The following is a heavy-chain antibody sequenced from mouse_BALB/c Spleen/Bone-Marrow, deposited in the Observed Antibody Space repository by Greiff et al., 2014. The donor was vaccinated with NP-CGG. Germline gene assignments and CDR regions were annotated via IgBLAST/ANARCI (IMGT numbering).Heavy chain of an antibody. CDR3: ARRNGDY. CDR2: INPSNGRT. V-gene: IGHV1S81*02. J-gene: IGHJ2*01. Sequence: VQLQQSGAELVKPGASVKLSCKASGYTFTSYWMHWVKQRPGQGLEWIGEINPSNGRTNYNEKFRNKATLTVGKSSSTAYMQLSSLTSEDSAVYYCARRNGDYWGQGTTLTVSS. CDR1: GYTFTSYW.